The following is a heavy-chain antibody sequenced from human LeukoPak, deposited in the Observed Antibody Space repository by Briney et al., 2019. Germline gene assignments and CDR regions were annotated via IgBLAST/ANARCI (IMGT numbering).Heavy chain of an antibody. D-gene: IGHD2-2*01. CDR2: INPSGGST. CDR3: ARDRRAYLFDY. Sequence: APVKVSCKESGYTFTSYYMHWVRQAPGQGLEWMGIINPSGGSTSYAQKFQVRVTMTRDTSTSTVYMELSSLRSEDTAVYYCARDRRAYLFDYWGQGTLVTVSS. J-gene: IGHJ4*02. CDR1: GYTFTSYY. V-gene: IGHV1-46*01.